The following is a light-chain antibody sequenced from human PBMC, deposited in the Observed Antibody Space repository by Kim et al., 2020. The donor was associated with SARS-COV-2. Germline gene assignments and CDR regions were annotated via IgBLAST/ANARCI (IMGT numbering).Light chain of an antibody. CDR2: GKN. Sequence: SSELTQDPAVSVALGQTVRITCQGDSLRTYYATWYQQKPGQAPVLVIYGKNNRPSGIPDRFSGSTSGTTASLTITGAQAEDEADYYCNSRDSSGNPLVFGSGTKVTLL. CDR1: SLRTYY. J-gene: IGLJ1*01. CDR3: NSRDSSGNPLV. V-gene: IGLV3-19*01.